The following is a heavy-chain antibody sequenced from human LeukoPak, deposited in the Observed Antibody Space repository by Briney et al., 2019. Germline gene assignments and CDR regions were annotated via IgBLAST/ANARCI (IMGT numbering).Heavy chain of an antibody. Sequence: SSETLPLTCAVYGGSFSGYYWSWIRQPPGKGLEWIGEINHSGSTNYNPSLKSRVTISVDTSKNQFSLKLSSVTAADTAVYYCARGFGGYFPYYFDYWGRGTLVTVSS. D-gene: IGHD3-22*01. V-gene: IGHV4-34*01. CDR1: GGSFSGYY. CDR3: ARGFGGYFPYYFDY. J-gene: IGHJ4*02. CDR2: INHSGST.